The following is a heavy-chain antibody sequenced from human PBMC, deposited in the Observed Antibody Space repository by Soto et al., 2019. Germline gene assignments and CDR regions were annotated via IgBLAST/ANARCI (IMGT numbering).Heavy chain of an antibody. D-gene: IGHD3-3*01. CDR1: GGTFSTYA. V-gene: IGHV1-69*01. J-gene: IGHJ3*02. CDR3: AREIFGVIISGGRDAFDI. CDR2: IIPIFGTA. Sequence: QVQLVQSGAEVKKPGSSVKVSCKASGGTFSTYAISWVRQAPGQGLEWMGGIIPIFGTAKYAQKSQGRVTITADESTSTAYMELSSLRSEDTAVYYCAREIFGVIISGGRDAFDIWGQGTMVTVSS.